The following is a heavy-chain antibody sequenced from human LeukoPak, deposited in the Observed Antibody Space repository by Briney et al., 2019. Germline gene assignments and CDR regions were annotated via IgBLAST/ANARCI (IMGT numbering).Heavy chain of an antibody. Sequence: ASVKVSCKASGYTFTSFGISWVRQAPGQGLEWMGWISAYNGNTKSAQRFQGRVTMTTDTSTNTAYMELRSLRSDDTAVFYCVRDLGVDTSMIFFDYWGQGTLVTVSS. V-gene: IGHV1-18*01. CDR3: VRDLGVDTSMIFFDY. CDR1: GYTFTSFG. J-gene: IGHJ4*02. D-gene: IGHD5-18*01. CDR2: ISAYNGNT.